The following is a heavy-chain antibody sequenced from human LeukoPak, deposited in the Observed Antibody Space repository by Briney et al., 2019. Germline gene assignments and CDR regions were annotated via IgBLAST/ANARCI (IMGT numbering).Heavy chain of an antibody. J-gene: IGHJ6*02. Sequence: ASVKVSCKASGYTFTSYGISWVRQAPGQGLEWMGWISAYNGNTNYAQKFQGRVTMTRDTSTSTVYMELSSLRSVDTAVYYCARERAVAGTSDYYYYGMDVWGQGTTVTVSS. CDR3: ARERAVAGTSDYYYYGMDV. CDR1: GYTFTSYG. V-gene: IGHV1-18*01. CDR2: ISAYNGNT. D-gene: IGHD6-19*01.